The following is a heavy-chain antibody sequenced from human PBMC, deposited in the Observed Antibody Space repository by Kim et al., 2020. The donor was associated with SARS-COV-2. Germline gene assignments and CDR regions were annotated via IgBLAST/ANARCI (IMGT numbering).Heavy chain of an antibody. CDR3: ARVAYYDFWSGSRFWYFDL. Sequence: SVKVSCKASGGTFSSYAISWVRQAPGQGLEWMGGIIPIFGTANYAQKFQGRVTITADESTSTAYMELSSLRSEDTAVYYCARVAYYDFWSGSRFWYFDLWGRGTLVTVSS. CDR1: GGTFSSYA. CDR2: IIPIFGTA. J-gene: IGHJ2*01. V-gene: IGHV1-69*13. D-gene: IGHD3-3*01.